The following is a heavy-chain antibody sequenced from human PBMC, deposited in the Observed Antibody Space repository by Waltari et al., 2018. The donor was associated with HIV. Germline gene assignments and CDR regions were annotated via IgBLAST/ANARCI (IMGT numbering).Heavy chain of an antibody. Sequence: HVHLDQWGAGLVQPSEPLSVTCAVYNASFDPSSYRTWVRQAPGKGLEWIGKVQYDGQRFYNPSLQSRISASLDASKRQFSLRLTSATAADTAVYFCVRGPNWQLGGLDVWGRGTT. CDR2: VQYDGQR. CDR1: NASFDPSS. V-gene: IGHV4-34*01. J-gene: IGHJ6*02. D-gene: IGHD1-1*01. CDR3: VRGPNWQLGGLDV.